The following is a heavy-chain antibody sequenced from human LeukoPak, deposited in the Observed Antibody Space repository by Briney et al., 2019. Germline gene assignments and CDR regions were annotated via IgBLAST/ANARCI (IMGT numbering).Heavy chain of an antibody. D-gene: IGHD5-18*01. Sequence: GGSLRLSCAVSGFIVSSTYMTWVRQAPGKGLEWDSVIHNDGSTYHADSVKGRFTISRDDSKNTLYLQMNSLRAEDTAVYYCARESGYSYGLAGFFDYWGQGTLVTVSS. J-gene: IGHJ4*02. CDR2: IHNDGST. CDR3: ARESGYSYGLAGFFDY. V-gene: IGHV3-53*01. CDR1: GFIVSSTY.